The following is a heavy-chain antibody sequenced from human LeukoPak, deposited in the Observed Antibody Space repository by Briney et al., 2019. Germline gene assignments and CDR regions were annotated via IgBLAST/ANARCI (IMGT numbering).Heavy chain of an antibody. CDR1: GGSISSSSYY. CDR3: ARPGYYYDSSGYHYRDY. Sequence: PSETLSLTSTVSGGSISSSSYYWGWIRQPPGKGLEWIGSIYYSGSTYYNPSLKSRVTISVDTSKNQFSLKLSSVTAADTAVYYCARPGYYYDSSGYHYRDYWGQGTLVTVSS. V-gene: IGHV4-39*01. CDR2: IYYSGST. D-gene: IGHD3-22*01. J-gene: IGHJ4*02.